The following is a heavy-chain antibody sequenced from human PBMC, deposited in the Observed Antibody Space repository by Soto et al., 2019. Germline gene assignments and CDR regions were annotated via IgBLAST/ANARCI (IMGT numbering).Heavy chain of an antibody. CDR3: ARDGYYDIFTGYSSHAFAI. J-gene: IGHJ3*02. D-gene: IGHD3-9*01. CDR2: IWYDGSNK. V-gene: IGHV3-33*01. CDR1: GFTFSSYG. Sequence: QVQLVESGGGVVQPGRSLRLSCAASGFTFSSYGMHWVRQAPGKGLEWVAVIWYDGSNKYYADSVKGRFTISRDNSKNTMYLQMHSLRAEDTAVYYCARDGYYDIFTGYSSHAFAIWGQGTMVTVSS.